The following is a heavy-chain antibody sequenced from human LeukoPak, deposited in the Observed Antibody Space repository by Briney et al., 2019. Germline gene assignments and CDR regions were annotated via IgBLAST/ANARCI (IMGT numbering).Heavy chain of an antibody. CDR2: FSGSGGNT. J-gene: IGHJ4*02. Sequence: GGSLRLSCAASGFTFSSYSMNWVRQAPGKGLEWVSTFSGSGGNTYYADSVKGRFTVSRDNSKNTLYVQMKSLRAEDTAVYYCAKDFVVVPGNVNYFDYWGQGTLVTVSS. CDR3: AKDFVVVPGNVNYFDY. CDR1: GFTFSSYS. V-gene: IGHV3-23*01. D-gene: IGHD2-21*02.